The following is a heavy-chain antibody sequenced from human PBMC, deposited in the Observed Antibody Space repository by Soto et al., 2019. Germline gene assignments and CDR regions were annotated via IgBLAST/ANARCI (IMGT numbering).Heavy chain of an antibody. CDR3: ARGVGSERYYNHYDCFDP. CDR1: GYTFTNYG. CDR2: ISAYNGNT. Sequence: ASVKVSCKASGYTFTNYGISWVRQAPGQGLEWMGWISAYNGNTKYAQKLQGRVTMTTDTSTSTAYMELRSLRSDDTAVYYCARGVGSERYYNHYDCFDPWGQGTLVNVSA. J-gene: IGHJ5*01. V-gene: IGHV1-18*01. D-gene: IGHD3-10*01.